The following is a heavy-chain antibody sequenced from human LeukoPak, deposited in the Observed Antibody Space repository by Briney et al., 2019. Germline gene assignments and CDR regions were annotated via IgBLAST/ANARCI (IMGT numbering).Heavy chain of an antibody. J-gene: IGHJ4*02. Sequence: PGGSLRLSCAASGFTFSSYWMHWVRQAPGKGLVWVSRISPDGSTTGHADSVKGRFTLSRDNSKNTLYLQMNSLRAEDTAVYYCARDAAELLWFGELSYLTYWGQGTLVTVSS. D-gene: IGHD3-10*01. V-gene: IGHV3-74*01. CDR1: GFTFSSYW. CDR3: ARDAAELLWFGELSYLTY. CDR2: ISPDGSTT.